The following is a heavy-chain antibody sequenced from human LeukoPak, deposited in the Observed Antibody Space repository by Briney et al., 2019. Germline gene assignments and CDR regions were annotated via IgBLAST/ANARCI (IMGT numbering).Heavy chain of an antibody. CDR2: ISPNGFDR. D-gene: IGHD1-14*01. J-gene: IGHJ4*02. CDR3: ATETNGRHYDY. V-gene: IGHV3-21*06. CDR1: GLTFSTSG. Sequence: GGSLRLSCTPSGLTFSTSGFNWVRQAPGKGLEWVASISPNGFDRYHADSIKGRFTISRDNANNFLYLQMDSLRAEDTAVYYCATETNGRHYDYWGQGTLLTVSS.